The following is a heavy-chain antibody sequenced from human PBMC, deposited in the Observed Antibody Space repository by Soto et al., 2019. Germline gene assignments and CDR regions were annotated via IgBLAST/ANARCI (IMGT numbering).Heavy chain of an antibody. V-gene: IGHV1-2*02. CDR3: ARVGRKSYDFWSGYTQPYYYGMDV. Sequence: ASVKVSCKASGYTFTGYYMHWVRQAPGQGLEWMGCINPNSGGTNYAQKFQGRVTMTRDTSISTAYMELSRLRSDDTAVYYCARVGRKSYDFWSGYTQPYYYGMDVWGQGTTVTV. D-gene: IGHD3-3*01. CDR2: INPNSGGT. CDR1: GYTFTGYY. J-gene: IGHJ6*02.